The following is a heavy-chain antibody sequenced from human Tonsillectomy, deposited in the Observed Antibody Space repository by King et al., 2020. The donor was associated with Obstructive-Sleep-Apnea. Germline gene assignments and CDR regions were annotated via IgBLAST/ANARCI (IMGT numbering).Heavy chain of an antibody. V-gene: IGHV3-20*01. J-gene: IGHJ6*02. CDR2: VNWSGGST. CDR1: GFTFDDYG. CDR3: ARTGYSYGSYYYGMDV. Sequence: VQLVESGGGVVRPGGSLRLSCAASGFTFDDYGMSWVRQAPGKGLEWVSGVNWSGGSTAYADSVKGRFTISRDDAKNSLYLQMNSLRAEDTALYHCARTGYSYGSYYYGMDVWGQGTTVSVSS. D-gene: IGHD5-18*01.